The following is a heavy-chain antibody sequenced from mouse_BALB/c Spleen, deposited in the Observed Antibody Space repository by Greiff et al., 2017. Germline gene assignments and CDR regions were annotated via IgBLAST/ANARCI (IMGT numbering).Heavy chain of an antibody. J-gene: IGHJ1*01. D-gene: IGHD2-10*02. CDR2: IYPSDSYT. CDR3: TSWYGNYGWYFDV. CDR1: GYTFTSYW. Sequence: QVQLQQPGAELVRPGASVKLSCKASGYTFTSYWINWVKQRPGQGLEWIGNIYPSDSYTNYNQKFKDKATLTVDKSSSTAYMQLSSPTSEDSAVYNCTSWYGNYGWYFDVWGAGTTVTVSS. V-gene: IGHV1-69*02.